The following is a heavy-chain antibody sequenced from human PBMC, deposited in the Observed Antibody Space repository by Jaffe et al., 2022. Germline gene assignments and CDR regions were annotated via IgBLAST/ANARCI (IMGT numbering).Heavy chain of an antibody. V-gene: IGHV3-30*02. CDR2: IRYDGSNK. J-gene: IGHJ2*01. CDR1: GFTFSSYG. D-gene: IGHD4-17*01. CDR3: AKDMSYGDYGGSSYLKGYFDL. Sequence: QVQLVESGGGLVQPGGSLRLSCAASGFTFSSYGMHWVRQAPGKGLEWVAFIRYDGSNKYYADSVKGRFTISRDNSKNTLYLQMNSLRAEDTAVYYCAKDMSYGDYGGSSYLKGYFDLWGRGTLVTVSS.